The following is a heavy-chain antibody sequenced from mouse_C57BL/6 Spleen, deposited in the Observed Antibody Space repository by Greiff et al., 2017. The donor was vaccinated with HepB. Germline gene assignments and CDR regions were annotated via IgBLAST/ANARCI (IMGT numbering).Heavy chain of an antibody. Sequence: EVMLVESGGGLVKPGGSLKLSCAASGFTFSSYTMSWVRQTPEKRLEWVATISGGGGNTYYPDSVKGRFTISRDNAKNTLYLQMSSLRSEDTALYYCARQNINYYYAMDYWGQGTSVTVSS. D-gene: IGHD2-5*01. CDR1: GFTFSSYT. J-gene: IGHJ4*01. CDR2: ISGGGGNT. V-gene: IGHV5-9*01. CDR3: ARQNINYYYAMDY.